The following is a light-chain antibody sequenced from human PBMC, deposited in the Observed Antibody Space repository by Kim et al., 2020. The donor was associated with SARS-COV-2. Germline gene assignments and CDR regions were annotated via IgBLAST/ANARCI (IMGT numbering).Light chain of an antibody. CDR3: QQYANLPLT. V-gene: IGKV1-33*01. CDR2: DAS. CDR1: QNISNF. J-gene: IGKJ4*01. Sequence: ASVGDTVTISCAASQNISNFFNLYQQQPENAPMLLIYDASNLETVPPSRLSRSGSWKYFPFTISSLHHEYIATYYCQQYANLPLTFGGGTKVDIK.